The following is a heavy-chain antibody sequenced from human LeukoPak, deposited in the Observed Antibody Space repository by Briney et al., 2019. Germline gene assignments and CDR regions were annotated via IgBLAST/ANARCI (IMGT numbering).Heavy chain of an antibody. CDR3: AKLLYYYDSSQPY. CDR2: SGSGGST. V-gene: IGHV3-23*01. CDR1: GFTFSSYG. Sequence: GGSLRLSCAASGFTFSSYGMSWVRQAPGKGLEWVSASGSGGSTYYADSVKGRFTISRDNSKNTLYLHMNSLRAEDTAVYYCAKLLYYYDSSQPYWGQGTLVTVSS. D-gene: IGHD3-22*01. J-gene: IGHJ4*02.